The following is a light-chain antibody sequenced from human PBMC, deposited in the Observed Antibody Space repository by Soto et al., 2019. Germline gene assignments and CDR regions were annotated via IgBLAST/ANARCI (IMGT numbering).Light chain of an antibody. CDR3: QAWDSSTVI. V-gene: IGLV3-1*01. J-gene: IGLJ2*01. Sequence: SYELTQPPSVSVSPGQTASITCSGDKLGDKYSCWYQQKPGQSPVLVIYQNTKRPSGIPERFSGSTSGNTATLTISGTQAMDEAAYYCQAWDSSTVIFGVGTKLTVL. CDR1: KLGDKY. CDR2: QNT.